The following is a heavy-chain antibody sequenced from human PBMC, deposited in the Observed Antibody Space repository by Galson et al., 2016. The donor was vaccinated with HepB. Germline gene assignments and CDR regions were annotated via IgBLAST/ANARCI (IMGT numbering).Heavy chain of an antibody. D-gene: IGHD2-2*02. Sequence: SLRLSCAATGFTFSNAWMNWVRQAPGKGLEWVGRIKSKTDGGTTDYAAPVKARLTVSRDDSKNPLYLQMNSLKTEDTAVYYCTTDTSYLYQRLLYFDYWGQGTLVTVSS. CDR2: IKSKTDGGTT. J-gene: IGHJ4*02. V-gene: IGHV3-15*01. CDR1: GFTFSNAW. CDR3: TTDTSYLYQRLLYFDY.